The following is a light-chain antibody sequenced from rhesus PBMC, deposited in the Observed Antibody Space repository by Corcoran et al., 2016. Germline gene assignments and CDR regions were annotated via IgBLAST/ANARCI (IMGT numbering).Light chain of an antibody. CDR2: KAS. V-gene: IGKV1-22*01. CDR3: QQYDSGPWT. Sequence: DIQMTQSPSSLSASVGDTVTITCRASQSISSWLAWYQQKPGKAPNLLIYKASSLQSGVPSRFSGSGYGIDFTLTISSLQSEDFATYWGQQYDSGPWTFGQGTKVE. CDR1: QSISSW. J-gene: IGKJ1*01.